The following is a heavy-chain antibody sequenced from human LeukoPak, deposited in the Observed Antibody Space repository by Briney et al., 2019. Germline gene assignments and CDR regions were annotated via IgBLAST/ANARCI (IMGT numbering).Heavy chain of an antibody. Sequence: GGSLRLSCAASGFTFSSYWMHWVRQGPGKGLVWVSRINSDGSSTSYADSVKGRFTISRDNSKNTLYLQMNSLRAEDTAVYYCAKIMRTNGVYRPQYRGYYMDVWGKGTTVTVSS. D-gene: IGHD2-8*01. V-gene: IGHV3-74*01. CDR1: GFTFSSYW. J-gene: IGHJ6*03. CDR3: AKIMRTNGVYRPQYRGYYMDV. CDR2: INSDGSST.